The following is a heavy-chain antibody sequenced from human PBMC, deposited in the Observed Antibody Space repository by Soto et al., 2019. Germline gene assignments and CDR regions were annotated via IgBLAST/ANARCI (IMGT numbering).Heavy chain of an antibody. CDR3: ARDGASVGVVVPAAISFWWELLLDY. J-gene: IGHJ4*02. CDR2: IWYDGSNK. CDR1: GFTFSSYG. V-gene: IGHV3-33*01. Sequence: PGGSLRLSCAASGFTFSSYGMHWVRQAPGKGLEWVAVIWYDGSNKYYADSVKGRFTISRDNSKNTLYLQMNSLRAEDTAVYYCARDGASVGVVVPAAISFWWELLLDYWGQGTLVTVSS. D-gene: IGHD2-2*02.